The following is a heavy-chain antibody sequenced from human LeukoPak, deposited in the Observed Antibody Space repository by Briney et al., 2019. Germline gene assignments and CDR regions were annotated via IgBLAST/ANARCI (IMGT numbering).Heavy chain of an antibody. Sequence: GGSLRLSCAASGFTLSRYWMSWVRQAPGKALEWVANIKEDGSEKYYVDSVKGRFTISRDNAKNSLYLQMNSLRAEDTAVYYCARGFRGQQLINYWGQGTLVTVSS. CDR1: GFTLSRYW. CDR2: IKEDGSEK. D-gene: IGHD6-13*01. J-gene: IGHJ4*02. V-gene: IGHV3-7*04. CDR3: ARGFRGQQLINY.